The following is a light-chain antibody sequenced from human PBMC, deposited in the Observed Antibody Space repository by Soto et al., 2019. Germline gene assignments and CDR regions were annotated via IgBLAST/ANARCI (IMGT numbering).Light chain of an antibody. J-gene: IGKJ1*01. V-gene: IGKV3-15*01. CDR2: DAS. CDR1: QSVTTN. Sequence: VMKQSPATLSVSPGEGVSFSCRASQSVTTNLAWYQHKPGQSPRLLISDASTGASGIPPRFSGSGSGTEFTLTITGLQSEDFAVYCCQQYNGWPWTFGLGTKVDIK. CDR3: QQYNGWPWT.